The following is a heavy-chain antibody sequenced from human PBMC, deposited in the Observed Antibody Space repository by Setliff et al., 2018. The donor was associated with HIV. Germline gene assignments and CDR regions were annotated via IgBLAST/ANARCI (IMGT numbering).Heavy chain of an antibody. CDR1: GFTFDDYG. J-gene: IGHJ1*01. Sequence: GSLRLSCATSGFTFDDYGMSWVRQAPGKGLEWVAGINWNGGSTSYADSVKGRFIISRDNAKNSLYLQMNSLRAEDTALYYCARDEGISGYYYDSAEYFQHWGQGTRVTVSS. V-gene: IGHV3-20*04. CDR3: ARDEGISGYYYDSAEYFQH. CDR2: INWNGGST. D-gene: IGHD3-22*01.